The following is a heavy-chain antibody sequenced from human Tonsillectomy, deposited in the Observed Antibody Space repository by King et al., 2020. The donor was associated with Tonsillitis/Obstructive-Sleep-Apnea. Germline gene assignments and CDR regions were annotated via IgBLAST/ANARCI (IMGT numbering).Heavy chain of an antibody. D-gene: IGHD2-2*01. CDR1: GYSFTSYW. V-gene: IGHV5-51*01. J-gene: IGHJ6*03. CDR3: ARRAEGVPYYYYYYMDV. CDR2: IYPGDSDT. Sequence: VQLVESGAEVKKPGESLKISCKGSGYSFTSYWIGWERQMPGKGLEWMGIIYPGDSDTRYSPSFQGQVTISADKSISTAYLQWSSLKASDTAMYYCARRAEGVPYYYYYYMDVWGKGTTVTVSS.